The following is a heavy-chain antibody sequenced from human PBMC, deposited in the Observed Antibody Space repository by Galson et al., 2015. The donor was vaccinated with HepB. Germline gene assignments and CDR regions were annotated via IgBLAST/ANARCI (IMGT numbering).Heavy chain of an antibody. J-gene: IGHJ4*02. CDR3: ARGGMGSIGGPTFDL. CDR1: SDTFDTYS. D-gene: IGHD3-16*01. CDR2: INIYSGYI. V-gene: IGHV1-18*01. Sequence: SVKVSCKASSDTFDTYSLNWVRQAPGQGLEWMGWINIYSGYIDYPQTFQGRVTMTTDPSTRTAYLELRSLTSDDTAMYYCARGGMGSIGGPTFDLWGQGTLVTVS.